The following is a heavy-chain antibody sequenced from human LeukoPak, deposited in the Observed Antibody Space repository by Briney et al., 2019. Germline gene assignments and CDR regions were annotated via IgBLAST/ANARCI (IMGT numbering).Heavy chain of an antibody. Sequence: GGSLRLSCAASGLPFSSYAMSWVRQAPGKGLEWVSAISGSGGSTYYADSVKGRFTISRDNSKNTLYLQMNSLRAEDTAVYYCAKCYDYYGSGSYGDYWGQGTLVTVSS. J-gene: IGHJ4*02. CDR2: ISGSGGST. CDR3: AKCYDYYGSGSYGDY. D-gene: IGHD3-10*01. CDR1: GLPFSSYA. V-gene: IGHV3-23*01.